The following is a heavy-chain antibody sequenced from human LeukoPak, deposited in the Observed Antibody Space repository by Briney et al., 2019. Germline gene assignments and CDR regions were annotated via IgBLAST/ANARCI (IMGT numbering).Heavy chain of an antibody. CDR2: INPSGGST. CDR1: GYTFTSYY. Sequence: ASVKVSCKASGYTFTSYYMHWVRQAPGQGLEWMGIINPSGGSTSYAQKFQGRVTMTRDTSTSTVYMELSSLRSEDTAMYYCARDLLDHYYDSSGYPYGMDVWGQGTTVTVSS. J-gene: IGHJ6*02. D-gene: IGHD3-22*01. CDR3: ARDLLDHYYDSSGYPYGMDV. V-gene: IGHV1-46*01.